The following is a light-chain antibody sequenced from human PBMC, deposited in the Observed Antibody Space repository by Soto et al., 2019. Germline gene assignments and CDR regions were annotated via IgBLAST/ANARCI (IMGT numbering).Light chain of an antibody. CDR1: QSVSGDY. V-gene: IGKV3D-20*02. Sequence: LLTQSPGTLSLSPGERATLYCRASQSVSGDYLAWYQQTTGQAPRILIYSASLKHAGIPARFSGSGSGTDFTLSISRLEPEDFEVYYCQQLNNWPLTFGGGTKVDIK. CDR2: SAS. J-gene: IGKJ4*01. CDR3: QQLNNWPLT.